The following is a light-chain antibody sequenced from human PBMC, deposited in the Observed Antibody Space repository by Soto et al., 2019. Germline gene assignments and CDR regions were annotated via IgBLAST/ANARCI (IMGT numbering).Light chain of an antibody. CDR3: ASYTIRSTLV. J-gene: IGLJ1*01. CDR2: DVS. CDR1: SSDVGGYDF. Sequence: QSALTQPASVSGSPGQSITISCTGSSSDVGGYDFVSWYQHHPGKAPILMIFDVSNRPSAVSNRFSGSKSGNTASLTISGLQAEDEGDYYCASYTIRSTLVFGTGTKLTVL. V-gene: IGLV2-14*03.